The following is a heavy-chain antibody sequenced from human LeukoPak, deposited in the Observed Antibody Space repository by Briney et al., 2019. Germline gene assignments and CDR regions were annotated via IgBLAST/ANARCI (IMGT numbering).Heavy chain of an antibody. Sequence: ASVKVSCKASGYTFTSYSMNWVRQAPGQGLEWMGWINTNTGNPTYAQGFTGRFVFSLDTSVSTAYLQISSLKAEDTAVYYCARVRSKWELPEDAFDIWGQGTMVTVSS. J-gene: IGHJ3*02. D-gene: IGHD1-26*01. V-gene: IGHV7-4-1*02. CDR2: INTNTGNP. CDR1: GYTFTSYS. CDR3: ARVRSKWELPEDAFDI.